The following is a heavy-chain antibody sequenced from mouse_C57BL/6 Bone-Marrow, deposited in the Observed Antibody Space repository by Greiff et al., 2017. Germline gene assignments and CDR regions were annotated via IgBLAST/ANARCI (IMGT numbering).Heavy chain of an antibody. CDR1: GYTFTSYW. CDR3: ARKRDYSNTWFAY. V-gene: IGHV1-64*01. Sequence: VQLQQPGAELVKPGASVKLSCTASGYTFTSYWMHWVKQRPGQGLEWIGMIHPNSGSTNYNEQFKRKATLTVDKSSSPAYMHLSSLTSEASAVYYCARKRDYSNTWFAYWGQGTLGTVSA. J-gene: IGHJ3*01. D-gene: IGHD2-5*01. CDR2: IHPNSGST.